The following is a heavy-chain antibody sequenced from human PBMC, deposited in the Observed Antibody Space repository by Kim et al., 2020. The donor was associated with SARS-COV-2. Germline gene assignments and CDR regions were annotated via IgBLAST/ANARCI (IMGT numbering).Heavy chain of an antibody. J-gene: IGHJ4*02. CDR2: IYYSGST. V-gene: IGHV4-39*01. CDR3: ARWRFGALLSQWGRYFDY. CDR1: GGTISSSSYY. Sequence: SETLSLTCTVSGGTISSSSYYWGCIRQPPGKGLEWIGSIYYSGSTYYNPSLKSRVTISVDTSKNQFPLKLSSVTAADTAVYYCARWRFGALLSQWGRYFDYWGQRTLVTVSS. D-gene: IGHD3-10*01.